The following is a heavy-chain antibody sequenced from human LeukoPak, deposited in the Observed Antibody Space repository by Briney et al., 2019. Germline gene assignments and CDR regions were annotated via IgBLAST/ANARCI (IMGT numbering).Heavy chain of an antibody. J-gene: IGHJ4*02. V-gene: IGHV3-23*01. D-gene: IGHD5-18*01. CDR3: ARVRYSQNFDY. Sequence: PGGSLRLSCAASGFTFSSYAMSWVRQAPGKGLEWVSAISGSGGSTYSADSVKGRFTISRDNSKNTLYLQMNSLRAEDTAFYHCARVRYSQNFDYWGQGTLVIVSS. CDR1: GFTFSSYA. CDR2: ISGSGGST.